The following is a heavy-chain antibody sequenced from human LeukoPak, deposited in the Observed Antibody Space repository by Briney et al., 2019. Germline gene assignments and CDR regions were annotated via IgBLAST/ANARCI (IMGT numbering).Heavy chain of an antibody. Sequence: GGSLRLSCAASGFNVSNNYMSWVRQAPGKGLEWVSVIYSGGYTYYADSVKGRFTISRDNSKNTLYLQMNSLRAEDTAVYYCARDRGSGLDYWGQGTLVTVSS. CDR3: ARDRGSGLDY. J-gene: IGHJ4*02. CDR2: IYSGGYT. CDR1: GFNVSNNY. D-gene: IGHD3-10*01. V-gene: IGHV3-66*01.